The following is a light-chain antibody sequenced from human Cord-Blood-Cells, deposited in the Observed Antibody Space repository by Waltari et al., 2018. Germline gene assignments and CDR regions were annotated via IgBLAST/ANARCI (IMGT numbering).Light chain of an antibody. Sequence: IVLTQSPGTLSLSSGERATISSRASPSVSSSYLAWYQQKPGQAPRLLIYGASNRATGIPDRFSGSGSGTDFTLTISRLEPEDFAVYYCQQYSSSSWTFGQGTKVEIK. J-gene: IGKJ1*01. CDR1: PSVSSSY. CDR3: QQYSSSSWT. CDR2: GAS. V-gene: IGKV3-20*01.